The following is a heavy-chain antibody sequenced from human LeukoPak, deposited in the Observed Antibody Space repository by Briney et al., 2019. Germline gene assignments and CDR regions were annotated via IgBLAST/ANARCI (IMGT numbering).Heavy chain of an antibody. CDR1: GGSISSGSYY. J-gene: IGHJ5*02. D-gene: IGHD3-10*01. V-gene: IGHV4-61*09. CDR2: IYTSGST. Sequence: PSETLSLTCTVSGGSISSGSYYWSWIRQPAGKGLEWIGHIYTSGSTNYNPSLKSRVTISVDTSKNQFSLKLSSVTAADTAVYYCARDGVTMVRGVLNWFDPWGQGTLVTVSS. CDR3: ARDGVTMVRGVLNWFDP.